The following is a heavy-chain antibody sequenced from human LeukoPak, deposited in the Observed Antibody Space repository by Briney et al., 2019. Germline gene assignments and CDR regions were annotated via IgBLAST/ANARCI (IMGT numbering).Heavy chain of an antibody. J-gene: IGHJ6*02. Sequence: GGSLRLSCAASGFTFSSYAMSWVRQAPGKGLEWVSAISGSGGSTYYADSMKGRFTISRDNSKNTLYLQMSSLRAEDTAVYYCAKTAAYCSGGSCYSHYYYGMDVWGQGTTVTVSS. D-gene: IGHD2-15*01. V-gene: IGHV3-23*01. CDR1: GFTFSSYA. CDR3: AKTAAYCSGGSCYSHYYYGMDV. CDR2: ISGSGGST.